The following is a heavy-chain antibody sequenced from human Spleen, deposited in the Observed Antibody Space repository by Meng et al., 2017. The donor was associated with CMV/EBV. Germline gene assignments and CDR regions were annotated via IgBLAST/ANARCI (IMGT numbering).Heavy chain of an antibody. D-gene: IGHD4-23*01. CDR1: GFTFSSHA. J-gene: IGHJ6*02. V-gene: IGHV3-23*01. CDR3: AKEKHGGAGWAFYHGIDV. CDR2: ISGSGGTT. Sequence: GESLKISCAASGFTFSSHAMNWVRQAPGKGLEWVSAISGSGGTTYYADSVKGRFTISRDNSKNTLYLRMDSLRAEDTAVYYCAKEKHGGAGWAFYHGIDVWGQGTTVTVSS.